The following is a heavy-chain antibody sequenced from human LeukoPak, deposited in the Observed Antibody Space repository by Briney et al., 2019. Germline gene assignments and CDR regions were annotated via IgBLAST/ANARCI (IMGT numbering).Heavy chain of an antibody. D-gene: IGHD1-26*01. CDR3: ARTNYSGRYFRGRGLNWFDP. Sequence: SETLSLTCTVSGDSMSSYYWSWIRQPPGKGLEWIGYIYNSGGTKYNPSLKGRVTISVDTSKNQFSLKLSSVTAADTAVYYCARTNYSGRYFRGRGLNWFDPWGQGTLVTVSS. CDR2: IYNSGGT. V-gene: IGHV4-59*08. CDR1: GDSMSSYY. J-gene: IGHJ5*02.